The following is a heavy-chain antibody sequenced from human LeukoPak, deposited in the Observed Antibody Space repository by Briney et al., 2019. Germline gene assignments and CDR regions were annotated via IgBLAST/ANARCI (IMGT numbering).Heavy chain of an antibody. CDR2: IYYSGTT. V-gene: IGHV4-59*08. CDR1: GGSISSYY. Sequence: SETLSLTCTVSGGSISSYYWSWIRQPPGKGLEWIGYIYYSGTTNYNPSLKSRVTISVDTSKNQFSLKLISVTAADTAVYYCVRIFYYYDSGSYPGGWFDPWGQGTLVTVSS. J-gene: IGHJ5*02. CDR3: VRIFYYYDSGSYPGGWFDP. D-gene: IGHD3-10*01.